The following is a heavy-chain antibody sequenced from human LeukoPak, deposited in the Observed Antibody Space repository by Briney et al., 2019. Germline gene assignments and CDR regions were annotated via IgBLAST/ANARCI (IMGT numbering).Heavy chain of an antibody. D-gene: IGHD2/OR15-2a*01. V-gene: IGHV3-49*04. CDR1: GLPFRDHA. J-gene: IGHJ6*02. Sequence: PGGSLRLSCTASGLPFRDHAMSWVRKAPGKGQERGGFIRTNPNGETVEYAASVKARFTMSRDDSKNIANLELNSLKTEDTAVYYCVRNSWAYRGYGLDVWVQGTTVTVSS. CDR2: IRTNPNGETV. CDR3: VRNSWAYRGYGLDV.